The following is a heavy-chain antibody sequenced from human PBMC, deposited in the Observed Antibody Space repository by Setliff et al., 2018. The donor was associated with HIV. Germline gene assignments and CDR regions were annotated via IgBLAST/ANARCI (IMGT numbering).Heavy chain of an antibody. D-gene: IGHD3-10*01. J-gene: IGHJ6*04. Sequence: RASVKVSCKTSGDTFTSYDINWVRQAAGHGLGWMGWMTPYRGNTGYAQKFQGRVSMTRNTSISTAYMELSSLTSEDTAVYYCASGKGVRGVIIRGGLDVWGKGTTVTVSS. V-gene: IGHV1-8*02. CDR2: MTPYRGNT. CDR3: ASGKGVRGVIIRGGLDV. CDR1: GDTFTSYD.